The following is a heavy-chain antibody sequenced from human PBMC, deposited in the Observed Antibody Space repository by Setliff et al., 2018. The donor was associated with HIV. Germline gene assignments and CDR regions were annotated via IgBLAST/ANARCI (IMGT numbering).Heavy chain of an antibody. D-gene: IGHD6-19*01. CDR2: LSYDGDNY. J-gene: IGHJ4*02. CDR1: GFSLSDHW. CDR3: ARPKRGGQWLVPIDY. Sequence: PGGSLRLSCAASGFSLSDHWMHWVRQPPGKGLEWVAVLSYDGDNYYYADSVRGRFTISRGNSKNTLYLQMNSLRAEDTAVYYCARPKRGGQWLVPIDYWGQGTLVTVSS. V-gene: IGHV3-30*03.